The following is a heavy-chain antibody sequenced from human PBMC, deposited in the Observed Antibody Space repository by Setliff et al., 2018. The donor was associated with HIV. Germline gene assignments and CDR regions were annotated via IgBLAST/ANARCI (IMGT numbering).Heavy chain of an antibody. CDR1: GFTFSSYH. Sequence: GGSLRLSCAASGFTFSSYHMHWVRPATGKGLEWVSAIGTAGDTYSPSSVKGRFTSSRENAKNSLYLQMNSLTAGDTAVYYFARAHMEWNSGSYYFDYWGQGTLVTVSS. V-gene: IGHV3-13*01. CDR2: IGTAGDT. J-gene: IGHJ4*02. D-gene: IGHD1-26*01. CDR3: ARAHMEWNSGSYYFDY.